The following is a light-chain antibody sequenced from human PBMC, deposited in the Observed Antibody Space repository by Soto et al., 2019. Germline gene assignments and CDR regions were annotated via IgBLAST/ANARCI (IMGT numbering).Light chain of an antibody. CDR3: QHFAKLPYS. Sequence: DIQMAQSPSSLSAFVGDTVTLTCQARDDITNQLNWYQLPPGKAPKLLIYDGSSLERGIPSRFGGSGSGTVFTLTINSLQPEDIGTYYCQHFAKLPYSFGQGTKLEI. CDR1: DDITNQ. CDR2: DGS. V-gene: IGKV1-33*01. J-gene: IGKJ2*03.